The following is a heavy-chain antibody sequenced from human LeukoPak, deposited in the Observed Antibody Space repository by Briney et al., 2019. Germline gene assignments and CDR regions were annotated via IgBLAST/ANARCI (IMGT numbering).Heavy chain of an antibody. Sequence: GASVKVSCKXSGYTFTSYDINWVRQATGQGLEWMGWMNPNSGNTGYAQKFQGRVTITRNTSISTAYVELSSLRSEDTAVYYCARGATRRLGPARYWGQGTLVTVSS. CDR1: GYTFTSYD. J-gene: IGHJ4*02. CDR3: ARGATRRLGPARY. V-gene: IGHV1-8*03. D-gene: IGHD1-1*01. CDR2: MNPNSGNT.